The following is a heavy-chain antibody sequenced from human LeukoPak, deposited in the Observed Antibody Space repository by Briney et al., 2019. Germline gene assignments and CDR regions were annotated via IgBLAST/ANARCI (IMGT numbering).Heavy chain of an antibody. V-gene: IGHV3-11*01. CDR2: ISSSGSTI. D-gene: IGHD6-19*01. CDR1: GFTLSDYY. Sequence: PGGSLRLSCAASGFTLSDYYMSWIRQAPGKGLEWVSYISSSGSTIYYADSVKGRFTISRDNAKNSLYLQMNSLRAEDTAVYYCARAGWDIAVAGKFDYWGQGTLVTVSS. CDR3: ARAGWDIAVAGKFDY. J-gene: IGHJ4*02.